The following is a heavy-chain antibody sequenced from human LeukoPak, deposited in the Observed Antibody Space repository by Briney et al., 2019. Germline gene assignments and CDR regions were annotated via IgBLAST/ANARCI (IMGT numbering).Heavy chain of an antibody. D-gene: IGHD2-2*01. CDR1: GYTFTSYH. CDR2: INPNSGGT. CDR3: ARDVYCSSTTCSYYFDY. Sequence: GASVKVSCKASGYTFTSYHMHWVRQAPGQGLEWMGWINPNSGGTNYAQKFQGRVTMTRDTSISTAYMELSRLRSDDTAVYYCARDVYCSSTTCSYYFDYWGQGTLVTVSS. J-gene: IGHJ4*02. V-gene: IGHV1-2*02.